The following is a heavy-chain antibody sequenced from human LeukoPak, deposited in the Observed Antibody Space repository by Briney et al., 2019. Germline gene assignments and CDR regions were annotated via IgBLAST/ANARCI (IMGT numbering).Heavy chain of an antibody. J-gene: IGHJ4*02. V-gene: IGHV4-34*01. CDR2: ITHSGGA. CDR3: AGDPYYGDYAFFDS. CDR1: GGSFSGYY. D-gene: IGHD4-17*01. Sequence: SETLSLTCAVYGGSFSGYYWIWIRQPPGKGLEWIGEITHSGGANYNPSLESRVSISLDTSKNQFFLHLSSVTAADTAVYYCAGDPYYGDYAFFDSWGQGTLVTVSS.